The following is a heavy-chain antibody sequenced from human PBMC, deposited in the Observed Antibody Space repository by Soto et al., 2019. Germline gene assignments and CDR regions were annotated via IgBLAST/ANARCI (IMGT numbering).Heavy chain of an antibody. J-gene: IGHJ4*02. Sequence: SETLSLTCAVSGYSISSGYHWGWIRQPPGKGLEWLGSVHHSGTTYSNPSLQSRVTISVDTSNNQFSLKLTSVTAADTSVYYCARHGGKLGITGTMGNFDYWGQGSLVTVSS. CDR2: VHHSGTT. V-gene: IGHV4-38-2*01. CDR1: GYSISSGYH. D-gene: IGHD1-20*01. CDR3: ARHGGKLGITGTMGNFDY.